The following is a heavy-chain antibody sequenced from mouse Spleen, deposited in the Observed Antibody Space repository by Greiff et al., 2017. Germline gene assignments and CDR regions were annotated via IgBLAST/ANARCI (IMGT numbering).Heavy chain of an antibody. CDR2: IYPRDGST. CDR3: ARGNYDYDGYAMDY. J-gene: IGHJ4*01. V-gene: IGHV1-85*01. D-gene: IGHD2-4*01. CDR1: GYTFTSYD. Sequence: QVQLQQSGPELVKPGASVKLSCKASGYTFTSYDINWVKQRPGQGLEWIGWIYPRDGSTKYNEKFKGKATLTVDTSSSTAYMELHSLTSEDSAVYFCARGNYDYDGYAMDYWGQGTSVTVSS.